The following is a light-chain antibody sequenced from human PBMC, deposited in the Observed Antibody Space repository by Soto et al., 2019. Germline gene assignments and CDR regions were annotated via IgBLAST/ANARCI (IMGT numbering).Light chain of an antibody. J-gene: IGLJ1*01. V-gene: IGLV2-14*01. Sequence: QSALTQPASVSGSPGQSITISCTGTSSDVGRYNYVSWYQQHPGKAPKLMIYEVSNRPSGVSDRFSGSKSGNTASLTISGPQAEDEADYYCSSYTSSTTYVFGTGTKLTVL. CDR2: EVS. CDR1: SSDVGRYNY. CDR3: SSYTSSTTYV.